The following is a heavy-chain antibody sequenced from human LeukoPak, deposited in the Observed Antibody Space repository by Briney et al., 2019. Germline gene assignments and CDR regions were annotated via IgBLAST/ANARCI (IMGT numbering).Heavy chain of an antibody. J-gene: IGHJ4*02. CDR3: ARSRERSSSLEYYFDY. Sequence: ASVKVSCKASGYTFTSYGISWVRQAPGQGLEWMGWISAYNGNTNYAQKLQGRVTMTTDTSTSTAYMELRSLRSDDTAVYYCARSRERSSSLEYYFDYWGQGTLVTVSS. CDR1: GYTFTSYG. CDR2: ISAYNGNT. V-gene: IGHV1-18*01. D-gene: IGHD6-13*01.